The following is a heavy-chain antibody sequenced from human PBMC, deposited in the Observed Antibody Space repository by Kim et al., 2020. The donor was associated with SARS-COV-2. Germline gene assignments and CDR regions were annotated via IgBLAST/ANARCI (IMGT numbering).Heavy chain of an antibody. Sequence: TTTTYADSVKGRFPISRDNAKNTLYLQMNSLTAEDTAVYYCARPNSGFDTWGQGTLVTVSS. D-gene: IGHD1-7*01. J-gene: IGHJ5*02. CDR3: ARPNSGFDT. CDR2: TTT. V-gene: IGHV3-74*03.